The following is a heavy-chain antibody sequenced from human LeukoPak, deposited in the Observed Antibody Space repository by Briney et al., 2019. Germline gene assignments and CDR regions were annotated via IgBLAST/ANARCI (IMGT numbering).Heavy chain of an antibody. Sequence: GGSLRLSCAASGFTFSNYAIYWVRQAPGKGLEWVAVISFDGSNKYYADSVKGRFTISRDNAKNSLYLQMNSLRAEDTAVYYCAREPYSYGFDYWGQGTLVTVSS. CDR2: ISFDGSNK. V-gene: IGHV3-30*04. CDR3: AREPYSYGFDY. J-gene: IGHJ4*02. D-gene: IGHD5-18*01. CDR1: GFTFSNYA.